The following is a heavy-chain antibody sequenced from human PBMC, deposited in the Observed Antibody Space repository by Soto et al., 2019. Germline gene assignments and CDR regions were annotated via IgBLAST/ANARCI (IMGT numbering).Heavy chain of an antibody. J-gene: IGHJ6*02. V-gene: IGHV3-30*18. D-gene: IGHD2-2*01. Sequence: QVQLVESGGGVVQPGRSLRLSCAASGFTFSSYGMHWVRQAPGKGLEWVAVISYDGSNKYYSDSVKGRFTISRDNSKNTLYLQMNSLRAEDTAVYYCAKDWGYCSSTSCSYGMDVWGQGTTVTVSS. CDR2: ISYDGSNK. CDR3: AKDWGYCSSTSCSYGMDV. CDR1: GFTFSSYG.